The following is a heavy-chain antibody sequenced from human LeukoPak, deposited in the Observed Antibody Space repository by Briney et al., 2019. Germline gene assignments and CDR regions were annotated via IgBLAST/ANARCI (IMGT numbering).Heavy chain of an antibody. J-gene: IGHJ4*02. Sequence: GGSLRLSCAVSGISFSDFWMSWVRQAPGKGLERVANIKEDGSAKFYLDSVKGRFTISRDNAKNSLYLQMNSLRAEDTALYYCAKDIVSNWGTFDYWGQGTLVTVSS. CDR2: IKEDGSAK. D-gene: IGHD7-27*01. CDR1: GISFSDFW. V-gene: IGHV3-7*03. CDR3: AKDIVSNWGTFDY.